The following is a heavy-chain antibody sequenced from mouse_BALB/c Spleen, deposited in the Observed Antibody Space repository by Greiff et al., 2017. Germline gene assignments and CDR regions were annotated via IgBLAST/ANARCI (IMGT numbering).Heavy chain of an antibody. CDR2: ISSGGST. J-gene: IGHJ1*01. CDR3: ARGYDLDWYFDV. CDR1: GFTFSSYA. Sequence: EVKVVESGGGLVKPGGSLKLSCAASGFTFSSYAMSWVRQTPEKRLEWVASISSGGSTYYPDSVKGRFTISRDNARNILYLQMSSLRSEDTAMYYCARGYDLDWYFDVWGAGTTVTVSS. D-gene: IGHD2-14*01. V-gene: IGHV5-6-5*01.